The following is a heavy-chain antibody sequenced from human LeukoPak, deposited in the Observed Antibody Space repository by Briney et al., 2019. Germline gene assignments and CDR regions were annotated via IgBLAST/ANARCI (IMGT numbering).Heavy chain of an antibody. V-gene: IGHV3-53*01. J-gene: IGHJ4*02. CDR1: GFTVSSNY. Sequence: GGSLRLSCAASGFTVSSNYMSWVRQAPGKGPEWVSVIYSGGSTYYADSVKGRFTISRDNSKNTLYLQMNSLRAEDTAVYYCARLLLRVFDYWGQGTLVTVSS. D-gene: IGHD3-3*01. CDR2: IYSGGST. CDR3: ARLLLRVFDY.